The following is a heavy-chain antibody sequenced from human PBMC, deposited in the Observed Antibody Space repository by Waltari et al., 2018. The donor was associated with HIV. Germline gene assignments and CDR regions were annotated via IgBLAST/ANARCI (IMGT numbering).Heavy chain of an antibody. V-gene: IGHV4-59*01. CDR1: GGSISSYY. D-gene: IGHD3-3*01. J-gene: IGHJ4*02. Sequence: QVQLQESGPGLVKPSETLSLTCTVYGGSISSYYWSWIRQPPGKGLEWIGYIYYSGSTNYNPSLKSRVTISVDTSKNQFSLKLSSVTAADTAVYYCARGSDYDFWSSVNFDYWGQGTLVTVSS. CDR3: ARGSDYDFWSSVNFDY. CDR2: IYYSGST.